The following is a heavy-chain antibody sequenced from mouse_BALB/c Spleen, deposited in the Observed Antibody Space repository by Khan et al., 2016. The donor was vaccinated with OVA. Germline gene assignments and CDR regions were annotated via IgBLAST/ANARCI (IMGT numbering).Heavy chain of an antibody. CDR2: INTYTGEP. CDR1: GYTFTNYG. V-gene: IGHV9-3-1*01. Sequence: QIQLVQSGPELKKPGETVKISCKASGYTFTNYGMNWVKQAPGKGLKWMGWINTYTGEPTYADDFKGRFAFSLETSASTAYLQINNLKNEDTATYCCARVGYNGTMDYGGQGTSVTVSA. CDR3: ARVGYNGTMDY. J-gene: IGHJ4*01. D-gene: IGHD2-14*01.